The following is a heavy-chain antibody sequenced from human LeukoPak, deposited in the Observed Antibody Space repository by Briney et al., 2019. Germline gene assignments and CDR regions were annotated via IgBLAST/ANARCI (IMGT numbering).Heavy chain of an antibody. J-gene: IGHJ4*02. CDR3: ASGSLARGGSDY. D-gene: IGHD2-2*03. V-gene: IGHV3-7*01. Sequence: GGSLRLSCAASGFTFSSYWMSWVRQAPGRGLEWVANMNQDGSQKYYVDSVKDRFTISRDNAKNSLYLQMNSLRDEDAAVYYCASGSLARGGSDYWGQGTLVTVSS. CDR2: MNQDGSQK. CDR1: GFTFSSYW.